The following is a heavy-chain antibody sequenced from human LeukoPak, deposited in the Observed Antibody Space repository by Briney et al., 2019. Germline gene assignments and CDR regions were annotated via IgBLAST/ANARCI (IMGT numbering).Heavy chain of an antibody. V-gene: IGHV1-8*01. CDR3: ARDNDSRDPPHFDY. D-gene: IGHD3-16*01. J-gene: IGHJ4*02. CDR1: GYTFTSYD. CDR2: MNPNSGNT. Sequence: ASVKVSCKASGYTFTSYDINWVRQAPGQGLEWMGWMNPNSGNTGYAQKFQGRVTMTRNTSISTAYMELSSLRSEDTAVYYCARDNDSRDPPHFDYWGQGTLVTVSA.